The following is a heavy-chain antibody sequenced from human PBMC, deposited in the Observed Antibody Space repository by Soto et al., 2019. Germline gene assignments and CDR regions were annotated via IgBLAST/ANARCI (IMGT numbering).Heavy chain of an antibody. Sequence: PGGSLRLSCADSGFTFSSYSMNWVRQAPGKGLEWVSYISSSSSTIYYADSVKGRFTISRDNAKNSLYLQMNSLRDEDTAVYYCARDGAEMGPYSYYFDYWGQGTLVTVSS. CDR3: ARDGAEMGPYSYYFDY. CDR2: ISSSSSTI. CDR1: GFTFSSYS. D-gene: IGHD2-21*01. V-gene: IGHV3-48*02. J-gene: IGHJ4*02.